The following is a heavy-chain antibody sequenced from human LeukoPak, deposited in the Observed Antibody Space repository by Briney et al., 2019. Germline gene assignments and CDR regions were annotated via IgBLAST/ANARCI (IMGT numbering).Heavy chain of an antibody. Sequence: SETLSLTCTVSGGSITSYYWGWIRQPPGKGLEWIGYIYHSGSTNYNPSLTRRVTISVDTSKKQFSLKLSSATAADTAVYYCARVLDLSKRGLDAFDIWGQGTMVTVSS. V-gene: IGHV4-59*01. CDR2: IYHSGST. CDR1: GGSITSYY. D-gene: IGHD3-16*01. J-gene: IGHJ3*02. CDR3: ARVLDLSKRGLDAFDI.